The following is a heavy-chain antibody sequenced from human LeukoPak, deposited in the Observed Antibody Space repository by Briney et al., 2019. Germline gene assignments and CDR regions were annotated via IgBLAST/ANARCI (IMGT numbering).Heavy chain of an antibody. J-gene: IGHJ6*02. CDR2: IYYSGST. CDR3: ARVAGRYYYGMDV. Sequence: SETLSLTCTVSGGSISSYYWSWIRQPPGKGLEWIGYIYYSGSTNYNPSLKSRVTISVDTSKNQFSLKLSSVTAADTAVYYCARVAGRYYYGMDVWGQGTTVTVSS. CDR1: GGSISSYY. D-gene: IGHD6-19*01. V-gene: IGHV4-59*08.